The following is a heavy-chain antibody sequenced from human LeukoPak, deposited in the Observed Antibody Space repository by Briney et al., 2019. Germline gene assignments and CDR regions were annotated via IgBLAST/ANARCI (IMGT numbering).Heavy chain of an antibody. CDR2: IDSDGTNR. CDR3: AKDQYGTPYYFDY. J-gene: IGHJ4*02. Sequence: GGSLRLSCAASGFTFSRYWMHWVRQAPGKGLVWVSRIDSDGTNRDYADSVKGRFTISRDNSKNTLYLQMNSLRAEDTAVYYCAKDQYGTPYYFDYWGQGTLVTVSS. CDR1: GFTFSRYW. V-gene: IGHV3-74*01. D-gene: IGHD3-10*01.